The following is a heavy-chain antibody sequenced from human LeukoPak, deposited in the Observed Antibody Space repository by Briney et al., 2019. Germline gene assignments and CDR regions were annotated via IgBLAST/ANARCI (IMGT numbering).Heavy chain of an antibody. CDR3: AAVPHLGSDFWSGYYGSNYYGMDV. Sequence: ASVKVSCKASGYTFTSYGISWVRQAPGQGLEWMGWISAYNGNTNYAQKLQGRVTMTTDTSTSTAYMELSSLRSEDTAVYYCAAVPHLGSDFWSGYYGSNYYGMDVWGQGTTVTVSS. J-gene: IGHJ6*02. CDR2: ISAYNGNT. CDR1: GYTFTSYG. D-gene: IGHD3-3*01. V-gene: IGHV1-18*01.